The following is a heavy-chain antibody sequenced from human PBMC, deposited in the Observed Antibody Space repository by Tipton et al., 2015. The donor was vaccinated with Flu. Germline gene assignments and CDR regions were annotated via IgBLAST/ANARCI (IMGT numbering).Heavy chain of an antibody. V-gene: IGHV3-30-3*01. J-gene: IGHJ4*02. CDR3: ARDRSRAGGELGY. D-gene: IGHD3-16*01. CDR2: ISYDGSIE. Sequence: SLRLSCAASGFTFNTYALHWVRQAPGKGLEWVAVISYDGSIEYYADSVKGRFTVSRDNSKNTLYLQMNSLRDEDTAVYYCARDRSRAGGELGYWGQGALVSASS. CDR1: GFTFNTYA.